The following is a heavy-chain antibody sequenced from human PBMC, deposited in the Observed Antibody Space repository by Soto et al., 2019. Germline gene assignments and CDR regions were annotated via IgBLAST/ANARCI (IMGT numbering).Heavy chain of an antibody. J-gene: IGHJ6*02. CDR3: AREAEYDFWSGYSPYGMDV. D-gene: IGHD3-3*01. CDR1: GYTFTSYA. CDR2: INAGNGNT. Sequence: ASVKVSCKASGYTFTSYAMHWVRQAPGQRLEWMGWINAGNGNTKYSQKFQGRVTITRDTSASTAYMELSSLRSEDAAVYYCAREAEYDFWSGYSPYGMDVWGQGTTVTVSS. V-gene: IGHV1-3*01.